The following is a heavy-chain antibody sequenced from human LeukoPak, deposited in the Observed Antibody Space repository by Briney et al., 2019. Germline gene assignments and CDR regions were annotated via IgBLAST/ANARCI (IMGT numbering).Heavy chain of an antibody. D-gene: IGHD2/OR15-2a*01. Sequence: GGSLRLSCAASGFAFSSYEMNWGPQGPGEGLEWVSYISSSGTTKYYADSVKGRFTLSRDNAKKSLSLQVNSLRAEDTAIYYCARSNRDAFDMWGQGTVVTVSS. CDR1: GFAFSSYE. CDR2: ISSSGTTK. CDR3: ARSNRDAFDM. V-gene: IGHV3-48*03. J-gene: IGHJ3*02.